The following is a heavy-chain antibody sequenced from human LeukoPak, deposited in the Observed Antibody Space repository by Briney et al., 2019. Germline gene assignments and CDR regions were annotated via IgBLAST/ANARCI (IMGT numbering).Heavy chain of an antibody. CDR3: AREASYFGSSGVTNAFDI. CDR1: GGSMSSYY. Sequence: SETLSLTCIVSGGSMSSYYWRWIRQPPGKGLEWIGYIYSSGSTSYNPSLKGRVTISVDTSKNQFSLKLTSVSAADTAVYYCAREASYFGSSGVTNAFDIWGQGTMVTVSS. V-gene: IGHV4-59*01. CDR2: IYSSGST. J-gene: IGHJ3*02. D-gene: IGHD3-22*01.